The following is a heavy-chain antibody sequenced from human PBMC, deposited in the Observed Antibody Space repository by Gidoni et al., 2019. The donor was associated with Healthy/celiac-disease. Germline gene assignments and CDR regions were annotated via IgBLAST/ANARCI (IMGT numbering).Heavy chain of an antibody. V-gene: IGHV4-31*03. D-gene: IGHD4-4*01. Sequence: QVQLQESGPGLVTPSQTLSLTCTVSGGSISSGAYYWNWIRQHPGKGLEWIGYIYYSASTYYNPSLKSRVTISVGTSKSQFSLKLSSVTAADTAVYYCARAPRTTTITYYFDYWGQGTLVTVSS. CDR2: IYYSAST. J-gene: IGHJ4*02. CDR3: ARAPRTTTITYYFDY. CDR1: GGSISSGAYY.